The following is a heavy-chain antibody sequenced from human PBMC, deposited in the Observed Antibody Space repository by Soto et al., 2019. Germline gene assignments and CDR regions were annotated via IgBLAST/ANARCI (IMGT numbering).Heavy chain of an antibody. V-gene: IGHV4-59*01. CDR2: IYDTGISGYTPST. CDR1: GGSITSSY. J-gene: IGHJ6*02. Sequence: VSGGSITSSYWSWIRRPPGKGLEWIAYIYDTGISGYTPSTSYNPSLKSRVTMSVDTSKSQFSLKLTSVTAADTAVYYCARGEDAFFYYGLDVWGQGITVTVSS. CDR3: ARGEDAFFYYGLDV.